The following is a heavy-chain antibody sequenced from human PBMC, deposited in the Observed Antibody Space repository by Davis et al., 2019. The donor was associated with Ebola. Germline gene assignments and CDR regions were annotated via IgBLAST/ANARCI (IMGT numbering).Heavy chain of an antibody. V-gene: IGHV1-45*02. CDR3: ARAEQP. CDR1: GYTFTYRY. Sequence: SVKVSCKASGYTFTYRYLHWVRQAPGQALEWMGWITPFNGNTNYAQKFQGRVTMTRDTSISTAYMELRSLRSDDTAVYYCARAEQPWGQGTLVIVSS. CDR2: ITPFNGNT. D-gene: IGHD1/OR15-1a*01. J-gene: IGHJ5*02.